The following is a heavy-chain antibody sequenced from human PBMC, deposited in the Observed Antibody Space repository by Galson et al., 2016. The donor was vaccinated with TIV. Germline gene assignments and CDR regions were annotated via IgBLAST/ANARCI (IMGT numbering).Heavy chain of an antibody. V-gene: IGHV1-8*02. D-gene: IGHD4-17*01. CDR1: GYTFTSYD. Sequence: SGYTFTSYDINWVRQATGQGLEWMGWMNPNSGNTGYAQKFRGRVTMTRNTSVRTAYMELSGLRSEDTAVYYCARSGDHGDHWGQGTLVTVSS. CDR2: MNPNSGNT. CDR3: ARSGDHGDH. J-gene: IGHJ4*02.